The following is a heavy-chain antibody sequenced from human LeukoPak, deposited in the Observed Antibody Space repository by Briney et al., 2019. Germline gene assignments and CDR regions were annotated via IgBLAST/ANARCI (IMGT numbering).Heavy chain of an antibody. CDR1: GGSSSSYY. Sequence: SETLSLTCTVSGGSSSSYYWSWIRQPPGKGLEWIGYIYYSGSTNYNPSLKSRVTISVDTSKNQFSLKLSSVTAADTAVYYCASSGSYYYYYMDVWGKGTTVTISS. J-gene: IGHJ6*03. CDR3: ASSGSYYYYYMDV. CDR2: IYYSGST. V-gene: IGHV4-59*01. D-gene: IGHD3-10*01.